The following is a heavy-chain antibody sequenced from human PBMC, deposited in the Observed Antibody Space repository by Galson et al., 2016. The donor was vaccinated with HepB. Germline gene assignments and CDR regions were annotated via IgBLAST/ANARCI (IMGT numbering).Heavy chain of an antibody. D-gene: IGHD6-13*01. Sequence: SVKLSCKASGYTFTSYGIHWVRQAPGQSLEWMGWINAGTGNTRYSQKFQGRVTMTRDTSTSTVYMELSSLRSEDTAVYYCGRLRIVVAGYYGMDVWGQGTTVTVSS. CDR2: INAGTGNT. V-gene: IGHV1-3*01. CDR3: GRLRIVVAGYYGMDV. J-gene: IGHJ6*02. CDR1: GYTFTSYG.